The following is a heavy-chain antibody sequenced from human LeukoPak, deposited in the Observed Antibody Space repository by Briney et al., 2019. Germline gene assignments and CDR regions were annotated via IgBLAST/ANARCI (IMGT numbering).Heavy chain of an antibody. J-gene: IGHJ5*02. V-gene: IGHV3-30-3*01. CDR2: ISYDGSNK. Sequence: QPGRSLRLSCAASGFTFSSYAMHWVRQAPGKGLEWVAVISYDGSNKYYADSVKGRFTISRDNAKNSLYLQMNSLRAEDTALYYCAKGTLWSGLNNWFDPWGQGTLVTVSS. D-gene: IGHD3-3*01. CDR1: GFTFSSYA. CDR3: AKGTLWSGLNNWFDP.